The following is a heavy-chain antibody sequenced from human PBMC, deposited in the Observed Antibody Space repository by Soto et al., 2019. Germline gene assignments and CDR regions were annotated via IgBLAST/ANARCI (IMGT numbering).Heavy chain of an antibody. CDR1: GGTFSSYA. V-gene: IGHV1-69*13. CDR3: ATARDFLGHFDF. J-gene: IGHJ4*02. CDR2: ILPLFDTT. Sequence: SVKVSCKASGGTFSSYAFSWVRQAPGQGLEWMGGILPLFDTTNYAQEFQGRITVTANESASTAYMELSSLRSEDTAVYYCATARDFLGHFDFWGQGTLVTVSS. D-gene: IGHD3-3*01.